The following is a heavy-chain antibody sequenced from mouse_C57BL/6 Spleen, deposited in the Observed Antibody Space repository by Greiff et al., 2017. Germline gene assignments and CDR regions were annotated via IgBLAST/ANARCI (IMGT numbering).Heavy chain of an antibody. D-gene: IGHD2-2*01. CDR3: ARDGYDVGYWYFDV. Sequence: EVQLVESEGGLVQPGSSMKLSCTASGFTFSDYYMAWVRQVPEKGLEWVANINYDGSSTYYLDSLKSRFIISRDNAKNILYLQMSSLKSEDTATYYCARDGYDVGYWYFDVWGTGTTVTVSS. J-gene: IGHJ1*03. CDR1: GFTFSDYY. V-gene: IGHV5-16*01. CDR2: INYDGSST.